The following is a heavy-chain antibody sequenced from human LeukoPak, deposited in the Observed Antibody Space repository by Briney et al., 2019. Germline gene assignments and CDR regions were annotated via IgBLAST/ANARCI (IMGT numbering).Heavy chain of an antibody. CDR2: IYYSGSA. Sequence: PSETLSLTCTVSGASISSYYWSWIRQPPGKGLEWIGYIYYSGSANYNASLKSRVTISVDTSKNQFSLKLSSVTAADTAVYYCARDLGYCSSISCYPWFDPWGQGTLVTVSS. CDR1: GASISSYY. D-gene: IGHD2-2*01. V-gene: IGHV4-59*01. CDR3: ARDLGYCSSISCYPWFDP. J-gene: IGHJ5*02.